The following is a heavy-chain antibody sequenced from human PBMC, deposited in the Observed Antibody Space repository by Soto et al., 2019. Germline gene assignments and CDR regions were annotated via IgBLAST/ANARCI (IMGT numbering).Heavy chain of an antibody. CDR3: ARDREPEGIWTFDS. J-gene: IGHJ4*02. V-gene: IGHV3-53*01. CDR1: GFTLDKYT. CDR2: SFSSGGT. Sequence: GGSLRLSCAAFGFTLDKYTMGWVRQAPGKGLEWVAESFSSGGTQYADSVKGRFTISRDNSRNMVFLQMNGLRVEDTALCYCARDREPEGIWTFDSWGQGALVTVSS. D-gene: IGHD3-9*01.